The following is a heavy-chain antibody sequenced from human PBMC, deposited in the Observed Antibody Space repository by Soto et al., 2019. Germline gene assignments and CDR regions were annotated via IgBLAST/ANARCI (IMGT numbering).Heavy chain of an antibody. D-gene: IGHD3-3*01. CDR2: ISGSGGST. Sequence: GGSLRLSCAASGFTFSSYAMSWVRQAPGKGLEWVSAISGSGGSTYYADSVKGRFTIPRDNSKNTLYLQMNSLRAEDTAVYYCAKAQGQWSDSDAFDIWGQGTMVTVSS. J-gene: IGHJ3*02. CDR1: GFTFSSYA. V-gene: IGHV3-23*01. CDR3: AKAQGQWSDSDAFDI.